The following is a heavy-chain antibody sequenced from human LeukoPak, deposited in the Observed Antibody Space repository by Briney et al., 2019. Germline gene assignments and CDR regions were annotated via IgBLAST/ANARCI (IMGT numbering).Heavy chain of an antibody. CDR1: GGSISSGGYY. J-gene: IGHJ5*02. CDR3: AREVWGSSHEYWFDP. V-gene: IGHV4-31*03. Sequence: SETLSLTCTVSGGSISSGGYYWSWIRQHPGKGLEWIGYIYYSGSTYYNPSLKSRVTISVDTSKNQFSLRLSSVTAADTAVYYCAREVWGSSHEYWFDPWGQGTLVTVSS. D-gene: IGHD6-13*01. CDR2: IYYSGST.